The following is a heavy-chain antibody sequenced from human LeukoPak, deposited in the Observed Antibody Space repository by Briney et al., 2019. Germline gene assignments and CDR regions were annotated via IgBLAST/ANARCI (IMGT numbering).Heavy chain of an antibody. V-gene: IGHV3-30*02. D-gene: IGHD1-26*01. CDR3: AKGYSGSYYSPPIFDY. CDR1: GFTFSSYG. Sequence: PGGSLRLSCAASGFTFSSYGMHWVRQAPGKGLEWVAFIRYDGSNKYYADSVKGRFTISRDNSKNTLYLQMNSLRAEDTALYYCAKGYSGSYYSPPIFDYWGQGTLVTVSS. CDR2: IRYDGSNK. J-gene: IGHJ4*02.